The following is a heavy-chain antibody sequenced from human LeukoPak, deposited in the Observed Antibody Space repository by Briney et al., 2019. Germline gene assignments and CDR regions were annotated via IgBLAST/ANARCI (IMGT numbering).Heavy chain of an antibody. Sequence: GASVKVSCKASGYTFTSYAMNWVRQAPGQGLEWMGWINTNTGNPTYAQGFTGRFVFSLDTSVGTAYLQISSLKAEDTAVYYCARTYYDILTGYYMPLDVWGQGTTVTVSS. J-gene: IGHJ6*02. D-gene: IGHD3-9*01. V-gene: IGHV7-4-1*02. CDR2: INTNTGNP. CDR3: ARTYYDILTGYYMPLDV. CDR1: GYTFTSYA.